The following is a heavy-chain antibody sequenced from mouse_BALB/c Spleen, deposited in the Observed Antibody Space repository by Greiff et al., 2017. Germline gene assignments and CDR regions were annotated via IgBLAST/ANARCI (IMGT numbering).Heavy chain of an antibody. CDR3: ARRIHYYGSRVFAY. CDR2: INPNNGGT. Sequence: EVQLQQSGPELVKPGASVKIPCKASGYTFTDYNMDWVKQSHGKSLEWIGDINPNNGGTIYNQKFKGKATLTVDKSSSTAYMELRSLTSEDTAVYYCARRIHYYGSRVFAYWGQGTLVTVSA. D-gene: IGHD1-1*01. V-gene: IGHV1-18*01. CDR1: GYTFTDYN. J-gene: IGHJ3*01.